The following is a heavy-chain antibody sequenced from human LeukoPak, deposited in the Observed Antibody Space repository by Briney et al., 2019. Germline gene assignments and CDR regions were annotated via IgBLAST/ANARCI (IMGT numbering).Heavy chain of an antibody. CDR2: IYYSGST. Sequence: SETLSLTCTVSGGSISSYYWSWIRQPPGKGLEWIGYIYYSGSTYYNPSLKSRVTISVDTSKNQFSLKLSSVTAADTAVYYCARARITMIVVVITEVNWLDPWGQGTLVTVSS. CDR1: GGSISSYY. D-gene: IGHD3-22*01. J-gene: IGHJ5*02. CDR3: ARARITMIVVVITEVNWLDP. V-gene: IGHV4-59*08.